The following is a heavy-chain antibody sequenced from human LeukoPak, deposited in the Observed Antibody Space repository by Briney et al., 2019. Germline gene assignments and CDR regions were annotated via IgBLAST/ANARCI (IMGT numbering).Heavy chain of an antibody. D-gene: IGHD2-21*01. CDR1: GYSIISDYY. CDR3: ARQDSHYCGGDCYFLDY. V-gene: IGHV4-38-2*02. J-gene: IGHJ4*02. CDR2: IYHTGTT. Sequence: SETLSLTCTVSGYSIISDYYWGWIRQPPGKELEWIGSIYHTGTTYYNPSLRSRITISVDTSKNQFSLKLSSVTAADTAVYYCARQDSHYCGGDCYFLDYWGQGTLVTVSS.